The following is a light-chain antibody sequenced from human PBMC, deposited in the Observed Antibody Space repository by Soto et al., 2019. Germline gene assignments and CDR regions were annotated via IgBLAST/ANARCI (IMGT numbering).Light chain of an antibody. V-gene: IGKV3-11*01. J-gene: IGKJ4*01. CDR1: QSVSRY. CDR2: DAS. CDR3: QQRSNWPPS. Sequence: EMVLTQSPATLSLSPGERATLSCRASQSVSRYLAWYQQKPGQAPRLLIYDASNRATGIPARFSGSGSGTDFTLTISSLEPEDFAVYYCQQRSNWPPSFGGGTKVEIK.